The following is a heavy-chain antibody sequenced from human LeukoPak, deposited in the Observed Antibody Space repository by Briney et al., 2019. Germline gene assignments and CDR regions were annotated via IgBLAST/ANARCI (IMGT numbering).Heavy chain of an antibody. Sequence: SETLSLTCTVSGGSISSYYWSWIRQPPGKGLEWIGYIYYSGSTNYNPSLKSRVTISVETSKSQFSLKLTSVTAADTAVYCCARRRYTSGYLDYWGQGTLVTVSS. J-gene: IGHJ4*02. D-gene: IGHD3-22*01. CDR3: ARRRYTSGYLDY. CDR2: IYYSGST. V-gene: IGHV4-59*08. CDR1: GGSISSYY.